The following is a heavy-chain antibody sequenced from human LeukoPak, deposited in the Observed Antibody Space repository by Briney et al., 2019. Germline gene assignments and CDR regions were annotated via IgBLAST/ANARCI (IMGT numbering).Heavy chain of an antibody. Sequence: NPSQTLSLTCTVSGGPISSGSYYWSWIRQPAGKGLEWIGRIYTSGSTNYNPSLKSRVTISVDTSKNQFSLKLSSVTAADTAVYYCARVQYDFWSGYPLGWFDPWGQGTLVTVSS. CDR3: ARVQYDFWSGYPLGWFDP. V-gene: IGHV4-61*02. D-gene: IGHD3-3*01. CDR2: IYTSGST. CDR1: GGPISSGSYY. J-gene: IGHJ5*02.